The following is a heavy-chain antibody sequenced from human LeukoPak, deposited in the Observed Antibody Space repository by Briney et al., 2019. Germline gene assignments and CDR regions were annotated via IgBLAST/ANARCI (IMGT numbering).Heavy chain of an antibody. D-gene: IGHD2-21*02. CDR1: GFTFSSYA. J-gene: IGHJ4*02. V-gene: IGHV3-33*01. CDR3: ARGNCGGDCYSNY. CDR2: IWYDGSYK. Sequence: PGGSLRLSCAASGFTFSSYAMPWVRQAPGKGLEWVALIWYDGSYKYYVDSVKGRFAISRDNSKNTLYLQMNSLRVEDTAVYYCARGNCGGDCYSNYWGQGTLVTVSS.